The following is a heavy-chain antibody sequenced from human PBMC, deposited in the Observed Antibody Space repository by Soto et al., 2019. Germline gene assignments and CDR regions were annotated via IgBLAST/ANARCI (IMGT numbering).Heavy chain of an antibody. D-gene: IGHD3-9*01. CDR1: GFTFSSYS. CDR2: ISSSSSYI. CDR3: ARGVTFDGSQYYFDY. J-gene: IGHJ4*02. Sequence: GGSLRLSCAASGFTFSSYSMNWVRQAPGKGLEWVSSISSSSSYIYYADSVKGRFTISRDNAKNSLYLQMNSLRAEDTAVYYCARGVTFDGSQYYFDYWGQGTLVTVSS. V-gene: IGHV3-21*01.